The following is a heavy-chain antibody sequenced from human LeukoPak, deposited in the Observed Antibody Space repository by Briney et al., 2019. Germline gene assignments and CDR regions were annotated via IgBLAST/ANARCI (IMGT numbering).Heavy chain of an antibody. Sequence: ASVKVSCKASGYTFTGYYMHWVRQAPGQGLEWMGWINPNSGGTNYAQKFQGRVTMTRDTSISTAYMELSRLRSDDTAVYYCARTQRTYCTNGVCAHFDYWGQGTLVTASS. CDR3: ARTQRTYCTNGVCAHFDY. J-gene: IGHJ4*02. V-gene: IGHV1-2*02. CDR1: GYTFTGYY. CDR2: INPNSGGT. D-gene: IGHD2-8*01.